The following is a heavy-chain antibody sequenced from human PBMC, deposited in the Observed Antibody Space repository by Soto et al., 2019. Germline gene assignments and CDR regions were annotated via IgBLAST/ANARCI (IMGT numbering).Heavy chain of an antibody. J-gene: IGHJ3*02. CDR2: IVVGSGNT. CDR1: GFTFTSSA. V-gene: IGHV1-58*02. CDR3: AAGVTYDGNFDI. D-gene: IGHD5-12*01. Sequence: QMQLVQSGPEVKKPGTSVKVSCKASGFTFTSSAMQWVQQARGQRLEWIGWIVVGSGNTNYAQKFQERVSITRDMSTRTAYMELSSLRSEDTAVYYCAAGVTYDGNFDIWGEGTMVTVSS.